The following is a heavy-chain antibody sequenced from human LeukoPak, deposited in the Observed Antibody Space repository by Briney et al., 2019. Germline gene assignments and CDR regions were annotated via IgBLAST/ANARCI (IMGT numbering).Heavy chain of an antibody. V-gene: IGHV3-30*02. CDR1: GFTFSTYG. CDR3: AKDSPRTGYKSGWPFDY. CDR2: IWYDGNKK. Sequence: GGSLRLSCAASGFTFSTYGMNWVRQAPGEGLEWVAVIWYDGNKKYYADSVKGRFTISRDNSKNTLYLQMNSLRAEDTAVYYCAKDSPRTGYKSGWPFDYWGPGTLVTVSS. J-gene: IGHJ4*02. D-gene: IGHD6-19*01.